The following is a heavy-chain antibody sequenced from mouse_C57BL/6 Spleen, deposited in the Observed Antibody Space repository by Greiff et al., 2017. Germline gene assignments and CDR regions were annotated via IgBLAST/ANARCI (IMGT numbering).Heavy chain of an antibody. V-gene: IGHV1-39*01. CDR2: INPNYGTT. Sequence: LVESGPELVKPGASVKISCKASGYSFTDYNLNWVKQRNGKSLEWIGVINPNYGTTSYNQKFNGNATLTVDQCASTAYMQLNSLTSEYSAVYYCAGAQVWFAYWGQGTLVTVSA. J-gene: IGHJ3*01. CDR1: GYSFTDYN. CDR3: AGAQVWFAY. D-gene: IGHD3-2*02.